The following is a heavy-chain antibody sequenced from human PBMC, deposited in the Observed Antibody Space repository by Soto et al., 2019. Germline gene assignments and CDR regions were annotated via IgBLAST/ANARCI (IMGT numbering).Heavy chain of an antibody. CDR3: ARTLRFVEWFLEGAAFDP. Sequence: PSETLSLTCTVSGGSISSGDYYWSWIRQPPGKGLEWIGYIYYSGSTYYNPSLKSRVTISVDTSKNQSSLKLSSVTAADTAVYYWARTLRFVEWFLEGAAFDPWGQGTLVTVSS. J-gene: IGHJ5*02. CDR2: IYYSGST. V-gene: IGHV4-30-4*01. D-gene: IGHD3-3*01. CDR1: GGSISSGDYY.